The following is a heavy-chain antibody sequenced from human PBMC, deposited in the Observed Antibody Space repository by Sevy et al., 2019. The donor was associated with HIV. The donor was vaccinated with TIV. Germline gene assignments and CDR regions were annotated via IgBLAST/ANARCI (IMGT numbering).Heavy chain of an antibody. J-gene: IGHJ6*02. D-gene: IGHD3-10*01. CDR1: GFTVSSNY. CDR3: ARYYYGSGSPPYYYYGMDV. Sequence: GGSLRLSCAASGFTVSSNYMIWVRQAPGKGLEWVSVIYSGGSTYYADSVKGRFTISRDDSKNTLYLRMNSLRADDTAVYYCARYYYGSGSPPYYYYGMDVWGQWTTVTVSS. V-gene: IGHV3-53*01. CDR2: IYSGGST.